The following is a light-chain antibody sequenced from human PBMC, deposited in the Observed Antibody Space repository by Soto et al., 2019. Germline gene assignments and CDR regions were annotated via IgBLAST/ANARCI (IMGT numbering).Light chain of an antibody. CDR1: QSISSW. CDR3: QQYNSYSTWT. Sequence: DIQMNQSPSTLSASVGDRVTITCRASQSISSWLAWYQQKPGKAPKLLIYKASSLESGVPSRFSGSGSGTEFTLTISSLQPDDFATYYRQQYNSYSTWTFGQGTKVDIK. CDR2: KAS. J-gene: IGKJ1*01. V-gene: IGKV1-5*03.